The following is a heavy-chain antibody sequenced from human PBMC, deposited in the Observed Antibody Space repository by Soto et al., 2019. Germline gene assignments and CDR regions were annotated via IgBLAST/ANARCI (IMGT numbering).Heavy chain of an antibody. J-gene: IGHJ6*02. V-gene: IGHV3-30*18. CDR1: GFTFRSYG. CDR3: AKDESPVGYYYGSGSYYTLPYGMDV. Sequence: PGGSLRLSCAASGFTFRSYGMHWVRQAPGKGLEWVAVISYDGSNKYYADSVKGRFTISRDNSKNTLYLQMNSLRAEDTAVYYCAKDESPVGYYYGSGSYYTLPYGMDVWGQGTTVTVSS. D-gene: IGHD3-10*01. CDR2: ISYDGSNK.